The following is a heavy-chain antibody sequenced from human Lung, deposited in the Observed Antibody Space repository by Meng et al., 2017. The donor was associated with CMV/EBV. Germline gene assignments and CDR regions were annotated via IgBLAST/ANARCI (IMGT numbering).Heavy chain of an antibody. CDR2: ITSSSSYI. CDR3: ARDGGSGWP. CDR1: GFSFSTYS. D-gene: IGHD6-19*01. J-gene: IGHJ5*02. V-gene: IGHV3-21*03. Sequence: GESLKISCAASGFSFSTYSMNWVRQTPGKGLEWVSSITSSSSYIFYADSVKGRFIISMDHANTSLYLQMHSLKAEDTGVYYCARDGGSGWPWGQGTLVTVSS.